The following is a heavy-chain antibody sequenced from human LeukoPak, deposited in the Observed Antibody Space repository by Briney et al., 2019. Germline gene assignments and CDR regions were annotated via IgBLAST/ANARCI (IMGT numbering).Heavy chain of an antibody. D-gene: IGHD3-3*01. CDR1: GFPFSSYW. Sequence: GGSLRLSCAASGFPFSSYWMSWVRQAPGQGLEWVANIKQDGSEKYYVDSVKGRFTISRDNAKNSLYLQMNSLRSEDTAVYYCATGIFGVVIIWGQGTLVTVSS. CDR2: IKQDGSEK. J-gene: IGHJ4*02. CDR3: ATGIFGVVII. V-gene: IGHV3-7*01.